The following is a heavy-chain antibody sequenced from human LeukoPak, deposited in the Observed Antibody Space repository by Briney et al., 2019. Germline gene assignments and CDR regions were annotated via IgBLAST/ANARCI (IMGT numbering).Heavy chain of an antibody. J-gene: IGHJ5*02. V-gene: IGHV3-23*01. CDR2: ISGSGGST. D-gene: IGHD2-15*01. CDR1: GFTFSSYG. CDR3: AKVPGGGSGGSCYSDCWFDP. Sequence: GGSLRLSCAASGFTFSSYGMSWVRQAPGKGLEWVSAISGSGGSTYYADSVKGRFTISRDNSKNTLYLQMNSLRAEDTAVYYCAKVPGGGSGGSCYSDCWFDPWGQGTLVTVSS.